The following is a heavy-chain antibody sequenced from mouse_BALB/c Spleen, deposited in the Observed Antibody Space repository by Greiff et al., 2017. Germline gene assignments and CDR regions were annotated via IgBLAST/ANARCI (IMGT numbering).Heavy chain of an antibody. Sequence: EVKLVESGGGLVKPGGSLKLSCAASGFAFSSYDMSWVRQTPEKRLEWVAYISSGGGSTYYPDTVKGRFTISRDNAKNTLYLQMSSLKSEDTAMYYCARPLRPYWYFDVWGAGTTVTVSS. CDR3: ARPLRPYWYFDV. CDR1: GFAFSSYD. J-gene: IGHJ1*01. D-gene: IGHD1-2*01. V-gene: IGHV5-12-1*01. CDR2: ISSGGGST.